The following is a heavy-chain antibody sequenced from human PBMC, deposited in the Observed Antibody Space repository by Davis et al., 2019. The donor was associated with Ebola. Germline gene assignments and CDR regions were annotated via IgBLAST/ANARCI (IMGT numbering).Heavy chain of an antibody. V-gene: IGHV1-2*06. CDR1: GYTFTGYY. Sequence: ASVKVSCKASGYTFTGYYMHWVRQAPGQGLEWMGRINPNSGGTNYAQKFQGRVAMTRDTSISTAYMELSRLRSDDTAVYYCASYVDTAMVISSSSYYYGMDVWGKGTTVTVSS. D-gene: IGHD5-18*01. CDR2: INPNSGGT. J-gene: IGHJ6*04. CDR3: ASYVDTAMVISSSSYYYGMDV.